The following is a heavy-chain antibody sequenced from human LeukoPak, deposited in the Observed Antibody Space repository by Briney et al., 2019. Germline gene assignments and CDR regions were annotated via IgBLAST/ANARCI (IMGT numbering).Heavy chain of an antibody. J-gene: IGHJ2*01. CDR1: GGSISSHNYY. V-gene: IGHV4-39*01. D-gene: IGHD3-22*01. CDR2: IYYSGST. Sequence: SETLSLTRTVSGGSISSHNYYWGWIRQPPGKGLEWIGNIYYSGSTYYNPSLKSRVTISVDTSKNQFSLKLSSVTAADTAVYYCARHDSSGYYGDWYFDLWGRGTLVTVSS. CDR3: ARHDSSGYYGDWYFDL.